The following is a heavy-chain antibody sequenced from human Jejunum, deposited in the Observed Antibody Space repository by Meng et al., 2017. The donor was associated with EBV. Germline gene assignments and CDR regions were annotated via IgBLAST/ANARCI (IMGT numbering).Heavy chain of an antibody. Sequence: QVKVVEAGGEVKKHGGSVKVPCKASGFTFTNYDINWVRQASGQGLEWMGWMNPSNGKTGYAQKFQGRVTMTRDASTSTAYMELSSLRSDDTAVYFCARGAQPIDLWGQGTLVTVSS. V-gene: IGHV1-8*01. D-gene: IGHD3-3*01. J-gene: IGHJ5*02. CDR1: GFTFTNYD. CDR3: ARGAQPIDL. CDR2: MNPSNGKT.